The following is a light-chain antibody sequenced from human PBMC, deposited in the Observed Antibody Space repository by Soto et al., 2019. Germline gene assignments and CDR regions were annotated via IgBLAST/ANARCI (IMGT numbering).Light chain of an antibody. CDR1: SGHTTYI. V-gene: IGLV4-60*02. CDR2: LEGSGNY. Sequence: QSVLTQSSSASASLGSSVKLTCTLNSGHTTYIIVWHQQQPGKAPRYLMKLEGSGNYNKGSGVPDRFSGSSSGADRYLVISNLQFEDEADYYCETWDRDTRVFGGGTKLTVL. CDR3: ETWDRDTRV. J-gene: IGLJ3*02.